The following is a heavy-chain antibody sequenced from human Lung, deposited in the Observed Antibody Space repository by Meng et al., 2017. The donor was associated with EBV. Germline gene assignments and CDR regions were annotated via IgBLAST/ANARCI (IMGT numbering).Heavy chain of an antibody. Sequence: QVQLVQSGAEVKKPGASVKVSCKASGYTFTNYYMPWVRQAPGQGLEWMGVINPSGGSTNYAQKFQGRLTMTRDMSTSTVYMELSSLRSEDTAVYYCARGDGGNGSDYWGQGTLVTVSS. J-gene: IGHJ4*02. CDR2: INPSGGST. CDR1: GYTFTNYY. D-gene: IGHD4-23*01. CDR3: ARGDGGNGSDY. V-gene: IGHV1-46*01.